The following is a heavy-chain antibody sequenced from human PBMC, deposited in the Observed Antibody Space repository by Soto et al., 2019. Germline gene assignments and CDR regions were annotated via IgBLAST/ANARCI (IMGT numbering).Heavy chain of an antibody. D-gene: IGHD3-16*01. J-gene: IGHJ4*02. CDR3: AREVGGRSDRPIDF. CDR2: MNPNSGNT. V-gene: IGHV1-8*01. Sequence: QVQLVQSGAEVKKPGASVKVSCKASGYTFTSYDINWVRQATGQGLEWMGWMNPNSGNTGYAQKFQGRVTMSRDTSISTAYKELRSLRSEVTAVYYCAREVGGRSDRPIDFWGQGTLVTVSS. CDR1: GYTFTSYD.